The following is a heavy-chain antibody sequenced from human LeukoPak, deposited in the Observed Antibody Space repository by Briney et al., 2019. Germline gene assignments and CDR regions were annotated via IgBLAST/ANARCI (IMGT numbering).Heavy chain of an antibody. Sequence: PSETLSLTCTVSGGSISSNYWSWIRQPPGKGLEWIGYIYYSGSTNYNPSLKSRVTISVDTFKNQFSLKLSSVTAADTAVYYCARQILGTTLYFDYWGQGTLVTVSS. CDR2: IYYSGST. V-gene: IGHV4-59*08. D-gene: IGHD1-14*01. J-gene: IGHJ4*02. CDR3: ARQILGTTLYFDY. CDR1: GGSISSNY.